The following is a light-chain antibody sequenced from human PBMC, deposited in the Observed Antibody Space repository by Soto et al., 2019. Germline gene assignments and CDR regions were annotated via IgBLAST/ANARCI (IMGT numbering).Light chain of an antibody. J-gene: IGKJ1*01. Sequence: EIVMTQSPATLSVSQGERATLSCRASQSVSSTLAWYQQKPGQAPRLLIYGASTRATDIPARFSGSGSGTEFTLTISSLQSEDFAVYYCQQYYNWPRTFGQGTKVDNK. CDR1: QSVSST. CDR3: QQYYNWPRT. V-gene: IGKV3-15*01. CDR2: GAS.